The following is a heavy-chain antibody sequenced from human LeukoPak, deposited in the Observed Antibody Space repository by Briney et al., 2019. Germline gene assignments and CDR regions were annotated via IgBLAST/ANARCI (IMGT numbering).Heavy chain of an antibody. CDR2: IWYDGSYK. CDR1: GFTFSSYG. D-gene: IGHD4-17*01. CDR3: ARDGDTTVSKERYFAY. J-gene: IGHJ4*02. V-gene: IGHV3-33*01. Sequence: GGSLRLSCAASGFTFSSYGMHWVRQAPGKGLEWVAVIWYDGSYKYYADSVKVRFTISRDNSKNTLYLQVNSLRAEDTAVYYCARDGDTTVSKERYFAYWGQGTLVTVSS.